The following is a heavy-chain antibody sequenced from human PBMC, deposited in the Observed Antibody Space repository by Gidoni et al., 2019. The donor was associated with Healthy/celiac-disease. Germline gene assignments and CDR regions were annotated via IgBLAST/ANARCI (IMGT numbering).Heavy chain of an antibody. V-gene: IGHV1-58*01. CDR1: GFTFTSYA. CDR2: IVVGSGNT. Sequence: QMQLVQSGPEVKKPGTSVKVSCKAYGFTFTSYAVQWVRQARGQRLEWIGWIVVGSGNTNYAQKFQERVTITRDMSTSTAYMELSSLRSEDTAVYYCAAGLSPTYYDFWSGHYYGMDVWGQGTTVTVSS. J-gene: IGHJ6*02. D-gene: IGHD3-3*01. CDR3: AAGLSPTYYDFWSGHYYGMDV.